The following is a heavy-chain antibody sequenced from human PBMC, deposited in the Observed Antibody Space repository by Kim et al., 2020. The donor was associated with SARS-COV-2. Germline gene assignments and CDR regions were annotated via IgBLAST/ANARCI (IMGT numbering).Heavy chain of an antibody. D-gene: IGHD4-17*01. Sequence: ASVKVSCKASGYTFTSYGISWVRQAPGQGLEWMGWISAYNGNTNYAQKLQGRVTMTTDTSTSTAYMELRSLRSDDTAVYYCASDKAYGDYGAAYDYWGQGTLVTVSS. V-gene: IGHV1-18*01. CDR2: ISAYNGNT. CDR1: GYTFTSYG. CDR3: ASDKAYGDYGAAYDY. J-gene: IGHJ4*02.